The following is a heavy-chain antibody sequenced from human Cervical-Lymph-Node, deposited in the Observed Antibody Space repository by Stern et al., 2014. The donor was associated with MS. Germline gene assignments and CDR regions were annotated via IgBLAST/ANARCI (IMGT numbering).Heavy chain of an antibody. D-gene: IGHD5-12*01. CDR2: IYYTGSN. CDR1: GASVSSSGYY. Sequence: QLQLQESGPGLVKPSQTVSLTCTVSGASVSSSGYYWSWIRQHPGKGLEWIGYIYYTGSNYYNPSLKSRFSISVDTSKNRFSLRLSSVTAADTAVYFCARGATINDFDFWGQGTLVTVSS. V-gene: IGHV4-31*03. CDR3: ARGATINDFDF. J-gene: IGHJ4*02.